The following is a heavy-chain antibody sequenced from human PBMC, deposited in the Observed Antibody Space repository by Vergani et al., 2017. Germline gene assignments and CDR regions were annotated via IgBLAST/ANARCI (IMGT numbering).Heavy chain of an antibody. D-gene: IGHD6-19*01. CDR2: IYYSGST. CDR1: GASIRSSNYY. Sequence: QLQLQESGPGLVKPSATLSLTCSVSGASIRSSNYYWGRIRQPPRKGLEWIASIYYSGSTYYNPSLKSRVTISVDTSKNQFSLKLSSVTAADTAVYFCARHSTVEWLVKLGWIDPWGQGILVTVSS. CDR3: ARHSTVEWLVKLGWIDP. V-gene: IGHV4-39*01. J-gene: IGHJ5*02.